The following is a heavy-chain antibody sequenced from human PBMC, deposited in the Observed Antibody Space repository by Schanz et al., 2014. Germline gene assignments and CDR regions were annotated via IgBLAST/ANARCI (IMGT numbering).Heavy chain of an antibody. CDR2: INWSDGGST. CDR3: AKGPYYYYYMDV. Sequence: DVQLLESGGGLVQPGGSLRLSCAASGFTFTNYAMSWVRQVPGKGLEWVSRINWSDGGSTGYADSVRGRFTISGDSSKYTVYLQMNSLRADDTAVYYCAKGPYYYYYMDVWGNGTTXTVSS. J-gene: IGHJ6*03. V-gene: IGHV3-23*01. CDR1: GFTFTNYA.